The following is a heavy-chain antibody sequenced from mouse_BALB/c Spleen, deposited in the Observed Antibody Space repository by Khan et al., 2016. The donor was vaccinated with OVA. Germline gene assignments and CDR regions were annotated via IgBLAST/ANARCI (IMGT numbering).Heavy chain of an antibody. CDR2: INPTSGYT. Sequence: QVQLKQSGAELAKPGASVKMSCKASGYTFTSYWMHWIKQRPGQGLEWIGYINPTSGYTDYNQKFKDKATLTAGKSSSTAYMQLNSLTSDDSAVYYCARDRIDYWGQGTTLTVSS. CDR3: ARDRIDY. J-gene: IGHJ2*01. V-gene: IGHV1-7*01. CDR1: GYTFTSYW.